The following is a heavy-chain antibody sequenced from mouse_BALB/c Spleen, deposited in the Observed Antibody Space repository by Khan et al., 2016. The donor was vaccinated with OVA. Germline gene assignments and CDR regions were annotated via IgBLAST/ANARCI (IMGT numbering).Heavy chain of an antibody. CDR2: ISYSGNT. J-gene: IGHJ3*01. D-gene: IGHD2-4*01. CDR3: ARKDYYDYDPFPY. Sequence: VQLKESGPGLVQPSQSLSLTCTVTGYSITSEFAWNWIRQFPGNKLEWMGYISYSGNTRYNPSLKSLISITRDTSRNQFFLQLNSVTTEDTATYYCARKDYYDYDPFPYWGQGTLVTVSA. CDR1: GYSITSEFA. V-gene: IGHV3-2*02.